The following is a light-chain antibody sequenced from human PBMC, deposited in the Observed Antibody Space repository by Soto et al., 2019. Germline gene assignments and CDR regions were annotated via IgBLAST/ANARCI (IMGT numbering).Light chain of an antibody. Sequence: DSVMTQSPDSLAVSLVESANINCKSSQSVLYSSNNKNYLAWYQQRPGQPPKLLIYWASTRESVVPDRFSGSGSGTDFTLTITSLQAEDVAVYYCQQYESTPPTFGQGTKVEIK. J-gene: IGKJ2*01. CDR3: QQYESTPPT. CDR1: QSVLYSSNNKNY. V-gene: IGKV4-1*01. CDR2: WAS.